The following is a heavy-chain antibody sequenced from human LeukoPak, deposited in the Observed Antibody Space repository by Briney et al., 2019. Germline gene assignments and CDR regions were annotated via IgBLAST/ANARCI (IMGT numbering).Heavy chain of an antibody. CDR2: INHSGSS. Sequence: PSETLSLTCAVYGGSFNGYYWSWIRQPPGKGLEWIGEINHSGSSNYNPSLKSRVTISVDTSKNQFSLKLSSVTAADTAVYYCARWQFILVDDSSGYYSHWGQGTLVTVSS. CDR3: ARWQFILVDDSSGYYSH. V-gene: IGHV4-34*01. CDR1: GGSFNGYY. D-gene: IGHD3-22*01. J-gene: IGHJ4*02.